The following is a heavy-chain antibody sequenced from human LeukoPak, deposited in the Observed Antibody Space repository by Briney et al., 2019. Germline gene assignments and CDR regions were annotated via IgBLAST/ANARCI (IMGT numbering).Heavy chain of an antibody. CDR1: GGSISSYY. V-gene: IGHV4-59*08. D-gene: IGHD3-22*01. CDR3: ARHGKTYYYDSSGSGTDY. Sequence: SETLSLTCTVSGGSISSYYWSWIRQPPGKGLEWIGHISYSGSANYDPSLKSRVTISLDTSKNQFSLKVSSVTAADTAVYYCARHGKTYYYDSSGSGTDYWGQGTLVTVSS. J-gene: IGHJ4*02. CDR2: ISYSGSA.